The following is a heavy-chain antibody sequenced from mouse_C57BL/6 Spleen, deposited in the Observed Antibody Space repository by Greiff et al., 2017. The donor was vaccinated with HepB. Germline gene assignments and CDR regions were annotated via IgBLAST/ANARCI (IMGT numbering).Heavy chain of an antibody. Sequence: DVMLVESGEGLVKPGGSLKLSCAASGFTFSSYAMSWVRQTPEKRLEWVAYISSGGDYIYYADTVKGRFTISRDNARNTLYLQMSSLKSEDTAMYYCTKTGTRVYAMDYWGQGTSVTVSS. J-gene: IGHJ4*01. CDR1: GFTFSSYA. V-gene: IGHV5-9-1*02. CDR3: TKTGTRVYAMDY. CDR2: ISSGGDYI. D-gene: IGHD4-1*01.